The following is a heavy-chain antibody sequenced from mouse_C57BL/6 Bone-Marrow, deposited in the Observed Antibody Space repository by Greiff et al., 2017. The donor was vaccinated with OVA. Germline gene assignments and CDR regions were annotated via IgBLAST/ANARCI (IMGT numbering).Heavy chain of an antibody. V-gene: IGHV1-64*01. J-gene: IGHJ1*03. Sequence: QVQLQQPGAELVKPGASVTLSCKASGYTFTSYWMHWVKQRPGQGLEWIGMIHPNSGSTNYNEKFKSKATLTVDKSSSTAYMQLSSLTSEDSAVYYCARWAGTGYFEGWGKGTTVTVSS. D-gene: IGHD4-1*01. CDR3: ARWAGTGYFEG. CDR2: IHPNSGST. CDR1: GYTFTSYW.